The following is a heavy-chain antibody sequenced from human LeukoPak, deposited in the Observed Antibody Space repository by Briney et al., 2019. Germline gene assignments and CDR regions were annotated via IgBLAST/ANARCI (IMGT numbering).Heavy chain of an antibody. CDR1: GYTFTGYY. Sequence: ASVKVSCKASGYTFTGYYIHWVRQAPGQGLEWMGWISPNSGDTHSAQTFQGRVTMTRDTSISTAYMELSRLKSDGTAVYYCARVSDQSFQHWGQGTLVTVSS. CDR2: ISPNSGDT. V-gene: IGHV1-2*02. D-gene: IGHD2-2*01. J-gene: IGHJ1*01. CDR3: ARVSDQSFQH.